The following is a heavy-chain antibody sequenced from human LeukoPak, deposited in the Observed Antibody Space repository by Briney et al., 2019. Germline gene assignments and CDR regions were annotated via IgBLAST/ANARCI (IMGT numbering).Heavy chain of an antibody. Sequence: SETLSLTCTVSGGSISSSSYYWGWLRQPPGKGLEWIGSIYYSGSTYYNPFLKSRVTISVDTSKNQFSLKLSSVTAADTAVYYCARRGRGNSSFDYWGQGTLVTVSS. CDR2: IYYSGST. D-gene: IGHD4-23*01. CDR1: GGSISSSSYY. V-gene: IGHV4-39*07. CDR3: ARRGRGNSSFDY. J-gene: IGHJ4*02.